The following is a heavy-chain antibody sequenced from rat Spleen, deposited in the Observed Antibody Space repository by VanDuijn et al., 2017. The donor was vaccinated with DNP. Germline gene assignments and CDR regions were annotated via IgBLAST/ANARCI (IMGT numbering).Heavy chain of an antibody. D-gene: IGHD1-4*01. J-gene: IGHJ2*01. Sequence: EVQLQESGPGLLKPSQSLSLTCSVTGYSISRTYWGWIRKFPRNKMEYIGHINYSGSTTYNPSLKSRISITRDTSKNQFFLQLNSVTTEDTSTYYCARWRPGYNYFDYWGQGVMVTVSS. CDR3: ARWRPGYNYFDY. CDR2: INYSGST. V-gene: IGHV3-1*01. CDR1: GYSISRTY.